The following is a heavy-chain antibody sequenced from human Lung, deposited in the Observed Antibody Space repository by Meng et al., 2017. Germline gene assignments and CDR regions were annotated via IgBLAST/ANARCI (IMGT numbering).Heavy chain of an antibody. D-gene: IGHD2-15*01. CDR3: ARFETVGVATGDF. CDR1: GFTFSNYS. Sequence: EVQLVESGGGLVTPGGSLRLSCAASGFTFSNYSMNWVRQAPGKGLEWVSSISSDSRYIFYADSVKGRFTISRDNVKNSLYLQMNSLSPEDTAVFYCARFETVGVATGDFWGQGTLVTVSS. CDR2: ISSDSRYI. V-gene: IGHV3-21*01. J-gene: IGHJ4*02.